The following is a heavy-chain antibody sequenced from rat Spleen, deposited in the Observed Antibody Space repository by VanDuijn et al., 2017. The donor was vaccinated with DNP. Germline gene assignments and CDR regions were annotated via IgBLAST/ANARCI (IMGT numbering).Heavy chain of an antibody. Sequence: EVQLVESGGGLVQPGNSLKLSCAASGFTFSDYAMAWIRHVPGKGLEWVASITSSGGSTNYRDSVKGRFTISRDNAKNTLYLQMNSLRSEDTATYYCATLNYYASLSGYFDYWGQGVMVTVSS. J-gene: IGHJ2*01. CDR3: ATLNYYASLSGYFDY. CDR1: GFTFSDYA. D-gene: IGHD1-12*01. CDR2: ITSSGGST. V-gene: IGHV5S23*01.